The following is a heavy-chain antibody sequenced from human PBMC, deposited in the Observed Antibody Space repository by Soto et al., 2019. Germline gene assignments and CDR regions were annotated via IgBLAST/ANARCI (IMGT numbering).Heavy chain of an antibody. CDR3: ARDKTIAVAGLYYYYYGMDV. CDR1: GASISSGGYY. D-gene: IGHD6-19*01. J-gene: IGHJ6*02. V-gene: IGHV4-31*03. CDR2: IYYSGST. Sequence: TLSLTCPVSGASISSGGYYWSWIRQHPGKGLEWIGYIYYSGSTYYNPSLKSRVTISVDTSKNQFSLKLSSATAADTAVYYCARDKTIAVAGLYYYYYGMDVWGQGTMVTVSS.